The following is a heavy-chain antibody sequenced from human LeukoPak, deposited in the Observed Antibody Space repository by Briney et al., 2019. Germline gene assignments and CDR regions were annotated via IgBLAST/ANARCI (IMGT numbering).Heavy chain of an antibody. CDR2: LNPDGTNT. V-gene: IGHV3-74*01. J-gene: IGHJ4*02. D-gene: IGHD3-10*01. CDR1: GFTFSNYW. Sequence: GGSLRFSCAASGFTFSNYWMHWVRQVPGKGLVWVSHLNPDGTNTYYADSVKGRFTVSRDNARNTVYLQMNNLRAEDTAVYYCVGSHVAAYWGQGTLVTVSS. CDR3: VGSHVAAY.